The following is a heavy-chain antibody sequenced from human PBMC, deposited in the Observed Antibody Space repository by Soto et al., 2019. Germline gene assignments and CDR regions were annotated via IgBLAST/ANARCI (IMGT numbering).Heavy chain of an antibody. CDR1: GYNFTSYG. CDR3: ARDLYYSSGRYFDHDAFDI. D-gene: IGHD6-19*01. J-gene: IGHJ3*02. CDR2: ISPHNDRT. Sequence: QVQLVQSGADVKKPGASVKVSCKASGYNFTSYGISWVRQAPGQGLEWMGWISPHNDRTKYARRFQVRVTMTTERLTSTVYMELGSLRSDDSAVYYCARDLYYSSGRYFDHDAFDIWGQGTVVTVSS. V-gene: IGHV1-18*01.